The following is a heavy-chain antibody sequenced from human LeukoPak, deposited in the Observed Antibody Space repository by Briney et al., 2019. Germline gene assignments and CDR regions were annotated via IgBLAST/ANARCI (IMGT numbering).Heavy chain of an antibody. CDR1: GFTFSSYA. Sequence: GRSLRLSCAASGFTFSSYAVHWVRQAPGKGLEWAAVISYNGGNKYYADSVKGRFTISRDNSKNTLYLQMDSLRAEDTAIYYCARDQDVAAADYYFDYWGQGTLVTVSS. D-gene: IGHD6-13*01. J-gene: IGHJ4*02. V-gene: IGHV3-30-3*01. CDR2: ISYNGGNK. CDR3: ARDQDVAAADYYFDY.